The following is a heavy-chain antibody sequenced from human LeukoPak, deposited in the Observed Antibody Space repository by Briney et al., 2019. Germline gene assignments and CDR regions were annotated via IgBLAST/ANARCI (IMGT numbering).Heavy chain of an antibody. Sequence: PGGSLRLSCAASGFTVSSNYMSWVRQAPGKGLEWVSVIYSGGSTYYADSVKGRFTISRDNSKNTLYLQMNSLRAEDTAVYYCVRDYGGSSPFDYWGQGTLVTVSS. D-gene: IGHD4-23*01. CDR2: IYSGGST. CDR3: VRDYGGSSPFDY. V-gene: IGHV3-66*01. J-gene: IGHJ4*02. CDR1: GFTVSSNY.